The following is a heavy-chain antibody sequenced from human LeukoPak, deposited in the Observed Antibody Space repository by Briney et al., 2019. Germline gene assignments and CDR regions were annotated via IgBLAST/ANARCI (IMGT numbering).Heavy chain of an antibody. D-gene: IGHD5-12*01. CDR2: NYYRGSP. Sequence: PSDTLSPTCNLHGGPTSSYYWSWILQPPAKGLEWIQYNYYRGSPNYNPSPKTTDTISEDTSNNPFSLHLTSVTTPDTAVYYCARDQGGYDKGDYYYYGMDVWGKGTTVTVSS. CDR3: ARDQGGYDKGDYYYYGMDV. V-gene: IGHV4-59*01. CDR1: GGPTSSYY. J-gene: IGHJ6*04.